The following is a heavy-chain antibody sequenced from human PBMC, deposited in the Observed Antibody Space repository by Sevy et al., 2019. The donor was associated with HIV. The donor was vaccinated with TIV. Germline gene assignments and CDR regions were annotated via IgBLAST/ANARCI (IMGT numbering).Heavy chain of an antibody. V-gene: IGHV3-33*01. CDR3: AREMYNWNDKSGTYLDY. CDR2: IWYDGSNK. J-gene: IGHJ4*02. CDR1: GFTFSSYG. Sequence: GGSLRLSCAASGFTFSSYGMHWVRQAPGKVLEWVAVIWYDGSNKYYADSVKGRFTISRDNSKNTLYLQMNSLRAEDTAVYYCAREMYNWNDKSGTYLDYWGQGTLVTVSS. D-gene: IGHD1-1*01.